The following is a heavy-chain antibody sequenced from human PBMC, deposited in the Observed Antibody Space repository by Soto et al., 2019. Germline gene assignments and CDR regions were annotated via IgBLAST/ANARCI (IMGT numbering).Heavy chain of an antibody. V-gene: IGHV3-23*01. CDR3: TKGSPWTGRPSSY. J-gene: IGHJ4*02. CDR1: GFTFSNFG. D-gene: IGHD1-1*01. Sequence: GGSLRLSCVASGFTFSNFGMSWVRQAPGKGLEWVAAITGSGEATYHAVSVKGRFTISRDNSKNTLNLQMNSLRVEDTAVYYCTKGSPWTGRPSSYWGQGTMVTVSS. CDR2: ITGSGEAT.